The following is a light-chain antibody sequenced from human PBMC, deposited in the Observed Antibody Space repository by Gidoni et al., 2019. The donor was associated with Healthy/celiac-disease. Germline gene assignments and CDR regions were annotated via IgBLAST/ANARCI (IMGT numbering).Light chain of an antibody. CDR1: QSTSSW. J-gene: IGKJ1*01. Sequence: DIQMTQSPPTPSAAVGDRVTIPGRASQSTSSWWAWYQQKQEKAPKLLIYKASSLESGVPLRFSSCGSGAAFTLTISSLQPDDFADYYCQQYNSYWTFGQGTKVEIK. CDR2: KAS. CDR3: QQYNSYWT. V-gene: IGKV1-5*03.